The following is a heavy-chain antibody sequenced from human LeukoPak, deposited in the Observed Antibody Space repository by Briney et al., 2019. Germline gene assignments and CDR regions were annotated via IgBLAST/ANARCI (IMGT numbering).Heavy chain of an antibody. CDR2: ISTGRSIM. V-gene: IGHV3-48*04. J-gene: IGHJ6*02. D-gene: IGHD3-3*01. CDR3: ARGDFWTYYYYYGMDV. CDR1: GFTFTTYG. Sequence: GGSLRLSCAASGFTFTTYGMSWVRQAPGKGLEWVSHISTGRSIMNYADSVKGRFTISRDNAKNSLYLQMNSLRAEDTAVYYCARGDFWTYYYYYGMDVWGQGTTVTVSS.